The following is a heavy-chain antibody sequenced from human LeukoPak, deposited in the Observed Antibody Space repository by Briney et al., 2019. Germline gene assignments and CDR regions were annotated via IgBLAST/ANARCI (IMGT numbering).Heavy chain of an antibody. J-gene: IGHJ6*03. CDR2: INHIGST. CDR3: ARGLSSTVTRYYYYYYYMDV. D-gene: IGHD4-11*01. Sequence: PSETLSLTSALHGVSFSGYYWSWIRQPPGKGLEWIGEINHIGSTNYTPSLKSRVTISVDTSKNQFYLKLSSVTAADTAVYYCARGLSSTVTRYYYYYYYMDVWGKGTTVTVSS. CDR1: GVSFSGYY. V-gene: IGHV4-34*01.